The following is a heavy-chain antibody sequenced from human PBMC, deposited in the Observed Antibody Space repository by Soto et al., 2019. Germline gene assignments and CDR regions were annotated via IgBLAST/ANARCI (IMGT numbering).Heavy chain of an antibody. J-gene: IGHJ4*02. CDR2: IYYSGST. D-gene: IGHD3-22*01. CDR1: GGSISSGGYY. V-gene: IGHV4-31*03. CDR3: AREGSGYFDY. Sequence: PSETLSLTCTVSGGSISSGGYYWSWIRQHPGKGLEWIGYIYYSGSTYYNPSLKSRVTISVDTSKNQFSLKLSSVTAADTAVYYCAREGSGYFDYWGQGTLVTVSS.